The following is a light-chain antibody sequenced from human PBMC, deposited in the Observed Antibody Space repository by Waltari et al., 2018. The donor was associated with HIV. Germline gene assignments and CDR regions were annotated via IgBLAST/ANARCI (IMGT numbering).Light chain of an antibody. CDR3: QQYNSDFYT. CDR1: QNVDSW. V-gene: IGKV1-5*03. Sequence: QMTQSPSILSASVGDRVTITCRASQNVDSWLAWYQQRPGRAPNLLIYKASTLEYGVPARFTGSGSGTNFTLTINSLHPDDFATYYCQQYNSDFYTFGLGTRLDLK. CDR2: KAS. J-gene: IGKJ2*01.